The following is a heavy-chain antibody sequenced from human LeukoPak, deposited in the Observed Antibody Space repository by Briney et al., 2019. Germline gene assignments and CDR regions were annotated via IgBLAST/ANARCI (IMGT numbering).Heavy chain of an antibody. CDR3: ASGVNYFDY. J-gene: IGHJ4*02. CDR2: ISSRSSYI. D-gene: IGHD3-3*01. V-gene: IGHV3-21*01. CDR1: GFTFSSYN. Sequence: PGGSLRLSCAASGFTFSSYNMKWVRQAPGKGLEWVSSISSRSSYIFYADSVKGRFTISRDNAKKSLYLQMNSLRAEDTAVYYCASGVNYFDYWGQGTLVTGSS.